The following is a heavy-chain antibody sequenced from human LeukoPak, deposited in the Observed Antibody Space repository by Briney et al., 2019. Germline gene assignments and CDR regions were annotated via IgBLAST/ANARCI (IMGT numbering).Heavy chain of an antibody. J-gene: IGHJ4*02. CDR3: AKFNRQYCSSTSCYGGFDY. CDR2: IRYGGNNK. CDR1: GFTFSTYD. Sequence: GGSLRLSCAASGFTFSTYDMHWVRQAPGKGLEWVAFIRYGGNNKYYADSVKGRFTLSRDNSKNTLYLQINSLRAEDTAVYYCAKFNRQYCSSTSCYGGFDYWGPGNPGHRLL. V-gene: IGHV3-30*02. D-gene: IGHD2-2*01.